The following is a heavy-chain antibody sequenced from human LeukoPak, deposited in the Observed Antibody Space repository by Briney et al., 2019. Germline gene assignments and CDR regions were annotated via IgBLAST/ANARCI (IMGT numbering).Heavy chain of an antibody. J-gene: IGHJ4*02. Sequence: GGSPRLSCRTSGFAFNNYAMNWVRQPPGKGLEWVSGISGFNTYYADSVNGRFTISRDNSKNVLYLQMNRLRVEDTAVYYCVNDVCTSPRCLLYSDSWGQGALVTVSS. D-gene: IGHD2-2*01. V-gene: IGHV3-23*01. CDR3: VNDVCTSPRCLLYSDS. CDR2: ISGFNT. CDR1: GFAFNNYA.